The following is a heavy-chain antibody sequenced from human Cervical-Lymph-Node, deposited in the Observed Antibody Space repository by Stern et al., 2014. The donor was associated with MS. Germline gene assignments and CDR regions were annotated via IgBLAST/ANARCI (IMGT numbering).Heavy chain of an antibody. CDR1: GFSLSSSRMG. CDR3: ARTSTYFYDTSGYAHWYFDL. CDR2: IFSNNEN. V-gene: IGHV2-26*01. J-gene: IGHJ2*01. Sequence: QVTLKESGPVLVKPTETLTLTCTVSGFSLSSSRMGVSWIRQPPGKALEWLAHIFSNNENSYSPSLKNRLTISKDPSKSQVVLTMTNMDPVDTATYYCARTSTYFYDTSGYAHWYFDLWGRGTLVVVSS. D-gene: IGHD3-22*01.